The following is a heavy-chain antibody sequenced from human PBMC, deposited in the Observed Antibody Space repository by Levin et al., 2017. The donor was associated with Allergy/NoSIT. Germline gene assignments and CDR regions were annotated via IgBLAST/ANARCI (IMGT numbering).Heavy chain of an antibody. D-gene: IGHD5-18*01. CDR1: GFSVSSNY. CDR3: AAGKPHGYSYGHDS. Sequence: GGSLRLSCAASGFSVSSNYMSWVRQAPGKGLEWVSVIYSGGSTYYADSVRGRFTISRDNSKNTLYLQLNSLRVEDTAVYYCAAGKPHGYSYGHDSWGQGTLVTVSS. V-gene: IGHV3-53*01. J-gene: IGHJ4*02. CDR2: IYSGGST.